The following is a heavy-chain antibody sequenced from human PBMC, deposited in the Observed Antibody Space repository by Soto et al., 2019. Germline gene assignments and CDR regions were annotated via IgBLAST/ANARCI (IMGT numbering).Heavy chain of an antibody. CDR2: IKSGSDGGTT. CDR3: IGQVTFSGAPFIY. CDR1: GFIFTGAW. D-gene: IGHD3-3*01. J-gene: IGHJ4*02. V-gene: IGHV3-15*07. Sequence: EVQVVESGGGFVEPGGSLRLSCAASGFIFTGAWLTWVRQAPGKGLEWVGRIKSGSDGGTTDFAAPVRDRFTMSRDDAENTVSLQMNRLKPEDTAMYYCIGQVTFSGAPFIYWGQGILVTVSS.